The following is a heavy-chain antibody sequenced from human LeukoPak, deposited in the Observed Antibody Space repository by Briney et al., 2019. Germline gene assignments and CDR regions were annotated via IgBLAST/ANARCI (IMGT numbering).Heavy chain of an antibody. J-gene: IGHJ4*02. D-gene: IGHD6-19*01. CDR2: VSGSGDTT. V-gene: IGHV3-23*01. CDR3: AKNKQWLFDY. CDR1: GLTFDKYA. Sequence: LPGGTLRLSCAASGLTFDKYAMNWVRQAPGKGLEWVSVVSGSGDTTYFASSVKGRFTISRDNSKNTLYLQMNSLRAEDTAVYYCAKNKQWLFDYWGQGSLVTVSS.